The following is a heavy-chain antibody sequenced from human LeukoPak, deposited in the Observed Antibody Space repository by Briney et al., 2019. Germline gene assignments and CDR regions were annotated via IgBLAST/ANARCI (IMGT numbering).Heavy chain of an antibody. D-gene: IGHD5-18*01. V-gene: IGHV4-34*01. CDR3: ARGGYSYGHSNWYFDL. CDR1: GGSFSGYY. Sequence: SETLSLTCAVYGGSFSGYYWSWIRQPPGKGLEWIGEINHSGSTNYNPSLKSRVTISVDTSKNQFSLKLSSVTAADTAVYYCARGGYSYGHSNWYFDLWGRGTLVTVSS. J-gene: IGHJ2*01. CDR2: INHSGST.